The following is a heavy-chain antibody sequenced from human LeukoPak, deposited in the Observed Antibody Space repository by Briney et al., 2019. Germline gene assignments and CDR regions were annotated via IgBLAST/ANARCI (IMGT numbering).Heavy chain of an antibody. CDR2: INHSGST. D-gene: IGHD2-15*01. CDR3: AREDLGYCSGGSCLESDP. Sequence: SETLSLTCAVYGGSFSGYYWSWIRQPPGKGLEWIGEINHSGSTNYNPSLKSRVTISVDPSKPQFSLKLSSVTAADTAVYYCAREDLGYCSGGSCLESDPWGQGTLVTVSS. CDR1: GGSFSGYY. J-gene: IGHJ5*02. V-gene: IGHV4-34*01.